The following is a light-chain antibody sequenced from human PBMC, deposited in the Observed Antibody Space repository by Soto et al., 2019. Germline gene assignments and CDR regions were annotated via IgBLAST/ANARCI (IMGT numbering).Light chain of an antibody. Sequence: QSVLTQPRSVSESPGQSVTISCTGTSSDVGAYNFVSWYQQHPGKVPKLIIYDVNKRPSGVPDRFSGSKSGNTASLTISGLQAEDEADYYCCSFAGTSLVFGGGTKVTVL. V-gene: IGLV2-11*01. CDR3: CSFAGTSLV. CDR2: DVN. J-gene: IGLJ3*02. CDR1: SSDVGAYNF.